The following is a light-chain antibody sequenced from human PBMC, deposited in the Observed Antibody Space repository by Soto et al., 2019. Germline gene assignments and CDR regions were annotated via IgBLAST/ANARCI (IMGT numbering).Light chain of an antibody. CDR1: QSISSW. V-gene: IGKV1-5*03. CDR3: QQYNDNWT. CDR2: KAS. J-gene: IGKJ1*01. Sequence: DIRMTQSPSTLSASVGDRVTITCRASQSISSWLAWHQQKPGKAPRLLIYKASNLESGVASRFSGSGSGTEFTLTITSLQPDDSAIYYCQQYNDNWTFGQGTKVEIK.